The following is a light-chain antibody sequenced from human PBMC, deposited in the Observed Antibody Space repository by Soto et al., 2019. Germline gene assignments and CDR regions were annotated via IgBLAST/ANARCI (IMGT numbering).Light chain of an antibody. V-gene: IGKV3-15*01. J-gene: IGKJ5*01. CDR1: QSVSSH. CDR2: GAS. CDR3: QQYNTWPIT. Sequence: EIVLTQSPAPLSLSPGERATLSCRASQSVSSHVAWYQQKPGQAPRLLIYGASTRATDVPARFSASGSGTDFTLTISSLQSEDFVVYYCQQYNTWPITFGQGTRLEIK.